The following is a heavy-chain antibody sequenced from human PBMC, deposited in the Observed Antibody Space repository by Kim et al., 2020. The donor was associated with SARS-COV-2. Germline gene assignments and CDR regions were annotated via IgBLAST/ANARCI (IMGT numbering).Heavy chain of an antibody. J-gene: IGHJ4*02. V-gene: IGHV4-34*01. CDR2: INHSGST. D-gene: IGHD2-15*01. Sequence: SETLSLTCAVYGGSFSGYYWSWIRQPPGKGLEWIGEINHSGSTNYNPSLKSRVTISVDTSKNQFSLKLSSVTAADTAVYYCARSRGYSCSWPSPCFYYWGQGTLVTVSS. CDR1: GGSFSGYY. CDR3: ARSRGYSCSWPSPCFYY.